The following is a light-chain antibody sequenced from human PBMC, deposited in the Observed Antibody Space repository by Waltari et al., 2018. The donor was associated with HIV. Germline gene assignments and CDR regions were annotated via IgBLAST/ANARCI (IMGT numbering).Light chain of an antibody. CDR2: WAT. CDR1: QTVLYSSNKKNF. CDR3: QQYYSTPYT. Sequence: DIVMTQSPDSLAVPLGERATITFNSSQTVLYSSNKKNFLSWYQQKPGHTPKLLISWATTRDSGVPDRFSGSGSGTDFTLTVSSLQAEDVAFYYCQQYYSTPYTFGRGTKV. J-gene: IGKJ2*01. V-gene: IGKV4-1*01.